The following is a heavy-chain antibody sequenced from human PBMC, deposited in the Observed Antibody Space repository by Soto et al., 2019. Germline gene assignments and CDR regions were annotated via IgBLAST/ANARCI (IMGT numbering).Heavy chain of an antibody. CDR1: GFTFSSYG. V-gene: IGHV3-33*01. CDR2: IWYDGSNK. D-gene: IGHD3-10*01. Sequence: PGGSLRLSCAASGFTFSSYGMHWVRQAPGKGLEWVAVIWYDGSNKYYADSVKGRFTISRDNSKNTLYLQMNSLRAEDTAVYYCARDLWFGELSRSGLDYWGQGTLVTVSS. CDR3: ARDLWFGELSRSGLDY. J-gene: IGHJ4*02.